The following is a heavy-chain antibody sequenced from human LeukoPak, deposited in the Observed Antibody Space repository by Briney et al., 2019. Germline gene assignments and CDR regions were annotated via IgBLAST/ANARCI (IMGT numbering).Heavy chain of an antibody. V-gene: IGHV3-23*01. Sequence: PGGSPRLSCAASGFTFSSYAMSWVRQAPGKGLEWVSAISGSGDSTYYSDSVKGRFTTSRDNSKNTLYVQMNSLRAEDTAVYYCAKTLVSDYYDSSGYWGYWGQGTLVTVSS. D-gene: IGHD3-22*01. CDR3: AKTLVSDYYDSSGYWGY. J-gene: IGHJ4*02. CDR1: GFTFSSYA. CDR2: ISGSGDST.